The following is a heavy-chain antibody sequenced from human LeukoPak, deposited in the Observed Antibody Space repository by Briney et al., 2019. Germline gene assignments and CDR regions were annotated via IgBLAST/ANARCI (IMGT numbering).Heavy chain of an antibody. J-gene: IGHJ6*02. CDR1: GLTFSSYA. Sequence: GGPLRLSCAASGLTFSSYAMHWVRKAPGKGLEWVAVISYDGSNKYYADSVKGRFTISRDNSKDTLYLQMNSLRAEDTAVYYCARDRWIVVVPAAIPLVYGMDVWGQGTAVTVSS. D-gene: IGHD2-2*01. V-gene: IGHV3-30-3*01. CDR2: ISYDGSNK. CDR3: ARDRWIVVVPAAIPLVYGMDV.